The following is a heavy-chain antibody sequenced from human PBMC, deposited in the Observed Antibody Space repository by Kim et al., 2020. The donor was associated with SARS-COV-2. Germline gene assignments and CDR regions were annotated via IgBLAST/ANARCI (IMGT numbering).Heavy chain of an antibody. CDR2: FYYSGST. CDR3: ARHARIEADGTFDY. D-gene: IGHD6-13*01. Sequence: SETLSLTCTVSGGSISNYYWSWIRQPPGKGLEWIGHFYYSGSTNYNPSLKSRVTISVDSSKNQFSLRLNSVTAADTAVSYCARHARIEADGTFDYWGQGT. J-gene: IGHJ4*02. V-gene: IGHV4-59*08. CDR1: GGSISNYY.